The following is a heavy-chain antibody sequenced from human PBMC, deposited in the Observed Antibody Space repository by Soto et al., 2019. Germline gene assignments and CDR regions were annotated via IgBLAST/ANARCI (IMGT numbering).Heavy chain of an antibody. D-gene: IGHD6-19*01. CDR2: IDGRGGGI. V-gene: IGHV3-23*01. Sequence: PGGSLRLSCTASGFTFSSFAMSWVRQAPGKGLEWVSCIDGRGGGIYYADSVKGRFTISRDNSRNTLYLQMNSLGAEDTAVYYCARALAVAGTYYYYGMDVWGQGTTVTVSS. CDR1: GFTFSSFA. CDR3: ARALAVAGTYYYYGMDV. J-gene: IGHJ6*02.